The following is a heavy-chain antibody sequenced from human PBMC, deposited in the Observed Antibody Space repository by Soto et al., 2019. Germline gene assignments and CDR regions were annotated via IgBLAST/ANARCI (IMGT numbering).Heavy chain of an antibody. CDR2: INPSGGST. CDR1: LYTFTIYY. Sequence: ASVXVSFKSSLYTFTIYYMHFFLQAPGQGLEWMGIINPSGGSTSYAQKFQGRVTMTRDTSTSTVYMELSSLRSEDTAVYYCARTSIEDSTNDFDIWGQGTMV. J-gene: IGHJ3*02. V-gene: IGHV1-46*01. D-gene: IGHD2-2*01. CDR3: ARTSIEDSTNDFDI.